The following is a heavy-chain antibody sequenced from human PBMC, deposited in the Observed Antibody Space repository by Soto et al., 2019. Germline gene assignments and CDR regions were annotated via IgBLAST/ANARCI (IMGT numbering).Heavy chain of an antibody. CDR3: RRSSRYSTDV. V-gene: IGHV4-38-2*01. CDR2: IYSTGNT. Sequence: SATMSLTCPFSCYSIRSCSYLGWIRQPPGMGLEWIGSIYSTGNTYYNPSLNSQVTISVDTSKNQFSLNVISVTAADTAVYYCRRSSRYSTDVWGQGTTVT. D-gene: IGHD6-13*01. J-gene: IGHJ6*02. CDR1: CYSIRSCSY.